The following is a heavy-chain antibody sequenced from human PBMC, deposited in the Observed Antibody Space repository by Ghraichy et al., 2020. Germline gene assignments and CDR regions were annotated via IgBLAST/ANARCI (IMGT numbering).Heavy chain of an antibody. CDR2: LRFDGVTK. J-gene: IGHJ6*03. Sequence: LSLTCAASGFTFSSYALHGVRRAPGRGLRWVTFLRFDGVTKYYPDPVKGRFTIPRDIPKNTLYLQLNSLGPEDTAVYDCVTRAGVPGDSNYNYYYIDVWGKGTTVTVSS. CDR3: VTRAGVPGDSNYNYYYIDV. CDR1: GFTFSSYA. V-gene: IGHV3-30*02. D-gene: IGHD2-2*01.